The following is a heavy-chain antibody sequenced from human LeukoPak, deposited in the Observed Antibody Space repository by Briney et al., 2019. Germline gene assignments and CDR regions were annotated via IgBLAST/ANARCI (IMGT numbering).Heavy chain of an antibody. Sequence: SETLSLTCAVSGGSISSSNWWSWVRQPPGKGLEWIGEIYHSGSTNYNPSLKSRVTISVDKSKNQFSLKLSSVTAADTAVYYCARAKDDYVWGSYRSSAFDIWGQGTMVTVSS. D-gene: IGHD3-16*02. CDR3: ARAKDDYVWGSYRSSAFDI. CDR2: IYHSGST. J-gene: IGHJ3*02. V-gene: IGHV4-4*02. CDR1: GGSISSSNW.